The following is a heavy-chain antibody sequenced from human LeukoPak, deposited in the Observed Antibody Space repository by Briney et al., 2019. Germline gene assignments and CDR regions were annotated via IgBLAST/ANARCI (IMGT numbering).Heavy chain of an antibody. CDR2: IYTSGST. D-gene: IGHD4-17*01. Sequence: SETLSLTCTVSGGSISSGSYYWSWIRQPAGKGLEWIGRIYTSGSTNYNPSLKSRVTISVDTSKNQFSLKLSSVTAADTAVYYCARDEMTTGIDYWGQGTLVTVSS. CDR1: GGSISSGSYY. J-gene: IGHJ4*02. CDR3: ARDEMTTGIDY. V-gene: IGHV4-61*02.